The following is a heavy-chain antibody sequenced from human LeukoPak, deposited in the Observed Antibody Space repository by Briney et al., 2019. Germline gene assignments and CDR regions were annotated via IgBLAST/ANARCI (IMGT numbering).Heavy chain of an antibody. D-gene: IGHD5-18*01. J-gene: IGHJ4*02. Sequence: GESLKISCKGSGYSFTSYWIGWVRQMPGKGLEWMGIVYPGDSDTRYSPSFQGQVTISADKSISTAYLQWSSLKASDTAMYYCARGRNIGYSYGFPDYWGQGTLVTVSS. CDR3: ARGRNIGYSYGFPDY. CDR2: VYPGDSDT. V-gene: IGHV5-51*01. CDR1: GYSFTSYW.